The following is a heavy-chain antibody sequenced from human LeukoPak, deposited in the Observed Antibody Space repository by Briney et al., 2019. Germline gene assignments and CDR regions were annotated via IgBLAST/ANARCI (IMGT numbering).Heavy chain of an antibody. Sequence: GGSLRLSCAVSGFIFDDYAMHWVRQAPGKGLEWVSGISRNSDKVGYADSVKGRFTISRDNAKNSLYLQMNSLRAEDTAMYYCTKDRYCPSTNCPIDYWGQGTLVTVSS. J-gene: IGHJ4*02. V-gene: IGHV3-9*01. CDR2: ISRNSDKV. CDR1: GFIFDDYA. CDR3: TKDRYCPSTNCPIDY. D-gene: IGHD2-2*01.